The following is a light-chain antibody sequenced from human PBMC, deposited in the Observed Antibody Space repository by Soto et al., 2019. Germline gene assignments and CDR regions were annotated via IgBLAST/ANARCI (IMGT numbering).Light chain of an antibody. CDR2: EVT. Sequence: QSALTQPASVSGSPGQSITISCTGTSSDVGAYNYVSWYQQHPGKAPKLMISEVTNRPSGVSDRFSGSKSGNTASLTISGLQAEDEADYYCSSFTSRFTFVFGTGTKVTVL. CDR1: SSDVGAYNY. CDR3: SSFTSRFTFV. V-gene: IGLV2-14*01. J-gene: IGLJ1*01.